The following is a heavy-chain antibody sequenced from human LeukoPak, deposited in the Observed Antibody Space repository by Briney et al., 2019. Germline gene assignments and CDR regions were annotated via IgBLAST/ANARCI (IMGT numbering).Heavy chain of an antibody. CDR3: ARGVRGVIGWFDP. CDR1: GFTFSSYA. D-gene: IGHD3-10*01. CDR2: ISYDGSNK. J-gene: IGHJ5*02. Sequence: GGSLRLSCAASGFTFSSYAMHWVRQAPGKGLEWVAVISYDGSNKYYADSVKGRFTISRDNSKNTLYLQMNSLRAEDTAVYYCARGVRGVIGWFDPWGQGTLVTVSS. V-gene: IGHV3-30*04.